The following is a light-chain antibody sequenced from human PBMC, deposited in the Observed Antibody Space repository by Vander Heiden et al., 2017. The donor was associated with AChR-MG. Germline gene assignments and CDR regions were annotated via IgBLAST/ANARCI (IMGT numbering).Light chain of an antibody. V-gene: IGLV2-14*01. CDR3: SSYTKSSTWV. CDR1: SSDVGGYNY. Sequence: QSALTQPASVSGSPGQSITISCTGTSSDVGGYNYVSWYQQHPGKAPKLMIYDVSKRPSGVSNRFSGSESGNAASLTISGLQGGGGALYLCSSYTKSSTWVFGIGTKVTVL. CDR2: DVS. J-gene: IGLJ1*01.